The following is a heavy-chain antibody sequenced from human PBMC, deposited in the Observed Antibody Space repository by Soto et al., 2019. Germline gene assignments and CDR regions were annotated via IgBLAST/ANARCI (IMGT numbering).Heavy chain of an antibody. V-gene: IGHV4-39*01. J-gene: IGHJ4*02. Sequence: QLQLQESGPGLVKPSETLSLTCTVSGGSISSSSYYWGWLRQPPGKGLEWVGRIYYSGSTYYNPSLKSRVTISVDTSKNPVSLKLSSVAAADPAVYYCASDSGSYSRDYWGQGTLVTVSS. CDR1: GGSISSSSYY. CDR3: ASDSGSYSRDY. D-gene: IGHD1-26*01. CDR2: IYYSGST.